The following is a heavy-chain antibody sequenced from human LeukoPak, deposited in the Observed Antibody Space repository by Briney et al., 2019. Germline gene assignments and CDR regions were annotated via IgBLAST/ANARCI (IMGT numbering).Heavy chain of an antibody. J-gene: IGHJ4*02. CDR3: ARSRPHYDILTGYMRWGFDY. D-gene: IGHD3-9*01. V-gene: IGHV4-38-2*02. Sequence: SETLSLTCTVSGHSISSPYYWAWIRQPPGKGLEWIGSIFHGATTYYKPSLKSRVTISVDTSKNQFSLKLSSVTAADTAVYYCARSRPHYDILTGYMRWGFDYWGQGTLVTVSS. CDR2: IFHGATT. CDR1: GHSISSPYY.